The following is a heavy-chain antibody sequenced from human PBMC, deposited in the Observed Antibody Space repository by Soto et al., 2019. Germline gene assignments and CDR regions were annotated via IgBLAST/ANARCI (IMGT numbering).Heavy chain of an antibody. CDR1: GYTFTSYG. CDR3: ASLGSYYYYYMDV. J-gene: IGHJ6*03. Sequence: ASVKVSCKASGYTFTSYGISWVRQAPGQVLEWMGWISAYNGNTNYAQKLQGRVTMTTDTSTSTAYMELRSLRFDDTAVYYCASLGSYYYYYMDVWGKGTTVTVSS. V-gene: IGHV1-18*01. CDR2: ISAYNGNT.